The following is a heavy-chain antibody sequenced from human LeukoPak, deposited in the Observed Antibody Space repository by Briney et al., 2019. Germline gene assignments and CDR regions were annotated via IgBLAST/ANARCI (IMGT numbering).Heavy chain of an antibody. CDR2: IYYSGST. CDR1: GGSISSYY. V-gene: IGHV4-59*12. J-gene: IGHJ5*02. D-gene: IGHD3-22*01. CDR3: ARGEYYYDSSGYYL. Sequence: SETLSLTCTVSGGSISSYYWSWIRQPPGKGLEWIGYIYYSGSTNYNPSLKSRVTISVDTSKNQFSLKLSSVTAADTAVYYCARGEYYYDSSGYYLWGQGTLVTVSS.